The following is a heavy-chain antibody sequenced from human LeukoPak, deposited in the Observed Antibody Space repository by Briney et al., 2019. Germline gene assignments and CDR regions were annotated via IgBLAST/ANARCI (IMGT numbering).Heavy chain of an antibody. J-gene: IGHJ6*04. Sequence: PGGSLRLSCAASGFTISSYSMNWVRQAPGKGVEWVSSISSSTYIYYSDSVKGPFTISRDNAKNSLYLQMNSLRAEDTAVYYCARLGSGWYHDVWGKGTTVTVSS. D-gene: IGHD6-19*01. CDR1: GFTISSYS. CDR3: ARLGSGWYHDV. V-gene: IGHV3-21*01. CDR2: ISSSTYI.